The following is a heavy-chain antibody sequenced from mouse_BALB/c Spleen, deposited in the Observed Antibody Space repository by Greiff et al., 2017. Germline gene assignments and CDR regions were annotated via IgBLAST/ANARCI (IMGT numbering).Heavy chain of an antibody. CDR2: IFPGTGTT. V-gene: IGHV1S132*01. CDR3: ARRPGSSYFDY. Sequence: QVQLQQSGAELVKPGASVKLSCKTSGYTFTSYWIQWVKQRPGQGLGWIGEIFPGTGTTYYNEKFKGKATLTIATSSSTSYMQLSSLTSEDSAVYFCARRPGSSYFDYWGQGTTLTVSS. D-gene: IGHD1-1*01. J-gene: IGHJ2*01. CDR1: GYTFTSYW.